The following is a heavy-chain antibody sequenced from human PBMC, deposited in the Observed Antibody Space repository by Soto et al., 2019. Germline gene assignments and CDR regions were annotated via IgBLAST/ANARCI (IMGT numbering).Heavy chain of an antibody. CDR2: IYYSGST. Sequence: QLQLQESGPGLVKPSETLSLTCTVSGGSISSSSYYWGWIRQPPGKGLEWIGSIYYSGSTYYNPSLKSRVTISVDTSKNQFSLKLSSVTAADTAVYYCARQVHYYYYSMDVWGKGTTVTVSS. V-gene: IGHV4-39*01. CDR3: ARQVHYYYYSMDV. J-gene: IGHJ6*03. CDR1: GGSISSSSYY.